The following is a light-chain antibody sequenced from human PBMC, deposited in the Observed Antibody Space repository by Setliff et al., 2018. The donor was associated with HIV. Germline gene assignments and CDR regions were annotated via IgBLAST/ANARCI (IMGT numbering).Light chain of an antibody. CDR3: QVWDDGSDHVV. CDR2: FDN. V-gene: IGLV3-21*04. Sequence: SYELTQPSSVSVAPGGTATIACGGDNVGTKTVQWYQRKPGRAPLLVIYFDNARPSGIPERFSGSNSGNTATLTISRVEVGDEADYYCQVWDDGSDHVVFGGGTKGTVL. J-gene: IGLJ3*02. CDR1: NVGTKT.